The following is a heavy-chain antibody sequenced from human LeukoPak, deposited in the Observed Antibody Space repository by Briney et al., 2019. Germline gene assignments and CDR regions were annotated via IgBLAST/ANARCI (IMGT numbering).Heavy chain of an antibody. CDR3: ARDHGDYAYYFDY. D-gene: IGHD4-17*01. CDR1: GLTVSSSY. J-gene: IGHJ4*02. Sequence: GGSLRLSCAASGLTVSSSYMSWVRQAPGKGLEWVSSISSSSSYIYYADSVKGRFTISRDNAKNSLYLQMNSLRAEDTAVYYCARDHGDYAYYFDYWGQGTLVTVSS. V-gene: IGHV3-21*01. CDR2: ISSSSSYI.